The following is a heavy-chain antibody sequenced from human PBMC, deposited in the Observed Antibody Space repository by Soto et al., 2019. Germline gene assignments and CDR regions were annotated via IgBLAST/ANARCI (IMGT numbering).Heavy chain of an antibody. CDR3: SRTDRDFYGLDV. Sequence: EVQLVESGGGLVQPGGSLILSCEASGFTFRHYDLHWVRQGTGKGLEWVSGISAAGYPDYADSVEGRFTISRENAQNSFFLQINNLRVGDTAVYYCSRTDRDFYGLDVWGQGTTVIVSS. J-gene: IGHJ6*02. CDR2: ISAAGYP. CDR1: GFTFRHYD. V-gene: IGHV3-13*05.